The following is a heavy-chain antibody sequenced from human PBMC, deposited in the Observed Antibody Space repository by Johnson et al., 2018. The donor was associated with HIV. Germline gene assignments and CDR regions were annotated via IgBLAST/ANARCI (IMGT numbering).Heavy chain of an antibody. CDR3: AKGGQWELLAAFDI. CDR2: IYSGGST. V-gene: IGHV3-66*01. D-gene: IGHD1-26*01. J-gene: IGHJ3*02. CDR1: GFTVSSNY. Sequence: VQLVESGGGLVQPGGSLRLSCAASGFTVSSNYMSWVRQAPGKGLEWVSVIYSGGSTYYADSVKGRFTISRDNSKNTLYLQMNSLRTEDTAVYCCAKGGQWELLAAFDIWGQGTMVTVSS.